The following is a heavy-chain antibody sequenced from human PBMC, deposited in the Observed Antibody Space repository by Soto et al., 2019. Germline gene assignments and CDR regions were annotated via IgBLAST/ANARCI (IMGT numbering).Heavy chain of an antibody. J-gene: IGHJ4*02. D-gene: IGHD3-16*01. CDR3: AKEGGRGGGYFDY. CDR1: GFTFSSYG. CDR2: ISGSGGNT. Sequence: PGGSLRLSCAVSGFTFSSYGMNWFRQAPGKGLEWVSGISGSGGNTYYADSVKGRFTISRDNSKNTLYLQMNSLRAEDTAVYYCAKEGGRGGGYFDYWGQGTLVTVSS. V-gene: IGHV3-23*01.